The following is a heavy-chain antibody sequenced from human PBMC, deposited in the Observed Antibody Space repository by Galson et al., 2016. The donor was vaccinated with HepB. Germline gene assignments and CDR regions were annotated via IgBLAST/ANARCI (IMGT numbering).Heavy chain of an antibody. Sequence: SETLSLTCSVSGDSANSHNYYWGWMRQTPGEGLEWIGSIHYSGNTYSNPSLKSRVTVALDTSKNQFSLKLTSVTAADTAVYFCARYGGIWSGYFTYYGIDVWGQGTSVTVSS. CDR1: GDSANSHNYY. J-gene: IGHJ6*02. V-gene: IGHV4-39*01. CDR3: ARYGGIWSGYFTYYGIDV. D-gene: IGHD3-3*01. CDR2: IHYSGNT.